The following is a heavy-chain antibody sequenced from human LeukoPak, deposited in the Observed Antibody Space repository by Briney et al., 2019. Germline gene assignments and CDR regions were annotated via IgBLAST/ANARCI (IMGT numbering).Heavy chain of an antibody. CDR2: INHSGST. D-gene: IGHD3-10*01. J-gene: IGHJ5*02. V-gene: IGHV4-38-2*01. CDR3: AKAKYGSGSYYNRNNWFDP. CDR1: GYSISSGYY. Sequence: SETLSLTCAVSGYSISSGYYWGWIRQPPGKGLEWIGEINHSGSTNYNPSLKSRVTISVDTSKNQFSLKLSSVTAADTAVYYCAKAKYGSGSYYNRNNWFDPWGQGTLVTVSS.